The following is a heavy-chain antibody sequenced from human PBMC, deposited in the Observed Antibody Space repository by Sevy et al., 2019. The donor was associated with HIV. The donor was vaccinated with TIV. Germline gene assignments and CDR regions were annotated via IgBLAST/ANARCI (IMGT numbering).Heavy chain of an antibody. CDR2: ISGYNGNT. V-gene: IGHV1-18*01. Sequence: ASVKVSCKASGYTLTSHGISWVRQAPGQGLEWMGWISGYNGNTNYAQKLQGRVTLTRDTSTNTAYMELRSLRSDDTAIYYCASDPNGYYYDTSGYFDYWGQRTLVTVSS. CDR3: ASDPNGYYYDTSGYFDY. CDR1: GYTLTSHG. D-gene: IGHD3-22*01. J-gene: IGHJ4*02.